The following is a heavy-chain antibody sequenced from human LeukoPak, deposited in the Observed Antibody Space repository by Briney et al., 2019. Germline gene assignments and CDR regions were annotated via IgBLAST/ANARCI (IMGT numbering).Heavy chain of an antibody. CDR2: ISGSGGST. CDR3: AKDLVARSMVRGVIILFDY. J-gene: IGHJ4*02. CDR1: GFTFSSYG. Sequence: PGGTLRLSCAASGFTFSSYGMSWVRQAPGKGLEWVSAISGSGGSTYYADSVKGRFTISRDNSKNTLYLQMNSLRAEDTAVYYCAKDLVARSMVRGVIILFDYWGQGTLVTVSS. D-gene: IGHD3-10*01. V-gene: IGHV3-23*01.